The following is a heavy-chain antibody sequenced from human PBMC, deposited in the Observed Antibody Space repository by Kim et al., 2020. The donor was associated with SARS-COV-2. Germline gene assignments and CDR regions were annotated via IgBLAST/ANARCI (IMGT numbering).Heavy chain of an antibody. V-gene: IGHV1-8*01. J-gene: IGHJ3*01. D-gene: IGHD2-2*01. CDR1: GYTFTRYD. CDR2: MNPNSGNP. Sequence: ASVKVSCKATGYTFTRYDINWVRQAPGQGFEWMGWMNPNSGNPAYAQKFQGRVTMTSDTSINTAYMELSGLRFEDTAFYYCARGRFTTIFDV. CDR3: ARGRFTTIFDV.